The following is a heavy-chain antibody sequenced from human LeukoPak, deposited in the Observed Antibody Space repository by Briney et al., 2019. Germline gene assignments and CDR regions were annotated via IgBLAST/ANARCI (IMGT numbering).Heavy chain of an antibody. CDR2: INPNSGGT. CDR3: ASEDGDYRNWFDP. CDR1: GYTFTGYY. J-gene: IGHJ5*02. V-gene: IGHV1-2*02. D-gene: IGHD2-21*02. Sequence: GASVRVSCKASGYTFTGYYMHWVRQAPGQGLEWMGWINPNSGGTNYAQKFQGRVTMTRDTSISTAYMELSRLRSDDTAVYYCASEDGDYRNWFDPWGQGTLVTVSS.